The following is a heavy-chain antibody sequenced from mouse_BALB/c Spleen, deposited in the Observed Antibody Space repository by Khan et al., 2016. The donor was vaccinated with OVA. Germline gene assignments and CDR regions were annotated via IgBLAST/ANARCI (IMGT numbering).Heavy chain of an antibody. Sequence: QVQLKQSGPGLVAPSQSLSITCTVSGFSLSDYGVSWIRQPPGKGLEWLGVIWGGGSTYYNSALKSRLSISKDNSKSQVFLKMNSLQTDDTAMYYCAKGLWSYYFALDYWGQGTSVTVSS. D-gene: IGHD1-1*02. CDR1: GFSLSDYG. CDR3: AKGLWSYYFALDY. CDR2: IWGGGST. V-gene: IGHV2-6-5*01. J-gene: IGHJ4*01.